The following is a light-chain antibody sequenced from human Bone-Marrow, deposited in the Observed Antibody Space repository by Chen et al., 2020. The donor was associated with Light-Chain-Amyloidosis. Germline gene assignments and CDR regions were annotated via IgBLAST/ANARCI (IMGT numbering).Light chain of an antibody. Sequence: QAGLTQPPSVSKGLRQTATLTCTGNSDNVGNQGTAWLQQHQGQPPQLLSYRNTNRPSGISERVSAARAGNTASLTMTGLQPEDEADYYCSAWDSSLSAWVVGGGTKLTVL. V-gene: IGLV10-54*01. CDR2: RNT. CDR1: SDNVGNQG. J-gene: IGLJ3*02. CDR3: SAWDSSLSAWV.